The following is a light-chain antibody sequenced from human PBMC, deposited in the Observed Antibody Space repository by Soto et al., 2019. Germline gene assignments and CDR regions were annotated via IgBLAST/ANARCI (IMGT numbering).Light chain of an antibody. CDR3: QSYDSALSASG. CDR2: DNK. V-gene: IGLV1-40*01. J-gene: IGLJ3*02. CDR1: SSNVGTFSD. Sequence: QSVLTQPPSVSGAPGQRVTISCTASSSNVGTFSDIHWYQQLPGTAPRLVMYDNKKRPSGVPDRFSGSKSGTSASLTITGLQAEDEADYYCQSYDSALSASGFGGGTKLTVL.